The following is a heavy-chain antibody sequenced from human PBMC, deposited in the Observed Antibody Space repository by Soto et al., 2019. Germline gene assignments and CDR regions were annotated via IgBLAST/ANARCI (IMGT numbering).Heavy chain of an antibody. J-gene: IGHJ6*02. Sequence: QVQLVESGGGVVQWGGSVRLSCTASGFTFNSHTMHWVRQAPGEGLEWVAVISYDGSYKFYADSVKGRFTISRGNSKSTLYLKMNRLSAADTAIYYWAGDGLTAFGMIPPGDVDVWAQGTTVPVSS. V-gene: IGHV3-30-3*01. CDR3: AGDGLTAFGMIPPGDVDV. D-gene: IGHD3-16*01. CDR2: ISYDGSYK. CDR1: GFTFNSHT.